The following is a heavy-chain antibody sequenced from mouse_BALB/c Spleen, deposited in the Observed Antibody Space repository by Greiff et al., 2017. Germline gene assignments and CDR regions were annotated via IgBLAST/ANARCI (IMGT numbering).Heavy chain of an antibody. D-gene: IGHD2-10*01. CDR1: GFTFTDYY. CDR2: IRNKANGYTT. J-gene: IGHJ3*01. V-gene: IGHV7-3*02. Sequence: EVQGVESGGGLVQPGGSLRLSCATSGFTFTDYYMSWVRQPPGKALEWLGFIRNKANGYTTEYSASVKGRFTISRDNSQSILYLQMNTLRAEDSATYYCARAYYGNYDWFDYWGQGTLVTVSA. CDR3: ARAYYGNYDWFDY.